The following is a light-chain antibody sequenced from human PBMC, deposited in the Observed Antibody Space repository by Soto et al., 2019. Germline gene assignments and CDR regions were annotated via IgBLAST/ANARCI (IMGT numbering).Light chain of an antibody. V-gene: IGKV3-11*01. J-gene: IGKJ1*01. CDR3: HQRSIWPRT. CDR2: DAS. CDR1: QSVSEY. Sequence: EIVLTQSPATLSLSPGERATLSCRASQSVSEYLAWYQQKPGQAPRLLIYDASTRATGIPARFSGSGFGTDFTRTISSLEPEDFAVYYCHQRSIWPRTFGQGTRVDIK.